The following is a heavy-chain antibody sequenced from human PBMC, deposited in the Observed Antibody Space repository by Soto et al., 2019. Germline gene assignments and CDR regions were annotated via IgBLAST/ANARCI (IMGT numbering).Heavy chain of an antibody. V-gene: IGHV1-3*01. CDR3: ATMTVAGIGY. D-gene: IGHD6-19*01. J-gene: IGHJ4*02. Sequence: ASVKVSCKASGGTFSSYAISWVRQAPGQRLEWMGWINAGNGTTKYSQKFQGRVTITRDTSASTAYMELSSLRSEDTAVYYCATMTVAGIGYWGQGTLVTVSS. CDR1: GGTFSSYA. CDR2: INAGNGTT.